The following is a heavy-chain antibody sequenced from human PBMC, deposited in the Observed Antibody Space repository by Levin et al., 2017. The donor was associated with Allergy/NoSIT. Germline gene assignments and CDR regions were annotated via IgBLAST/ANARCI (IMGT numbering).Heavy chain of an antibody. V-gene: IGHV3-9*01. J-gene: IGHJ6*02. D-gene: IGHD6-19*01. CDR2: IIWNSETM. CDR1: GFNFDESA. CDR3: VKDLYLGQWPQQYGLDV. Sequence: LSLTCAASGFNFDESAMHWVRQGPGKGLEWVSGIIWNSETMGYADSVKGRFTISRDNAKNSLYLHMNSLRPEDTALYYCVKDLYLGQWPQQYGLDVWGQGTTVTVS.